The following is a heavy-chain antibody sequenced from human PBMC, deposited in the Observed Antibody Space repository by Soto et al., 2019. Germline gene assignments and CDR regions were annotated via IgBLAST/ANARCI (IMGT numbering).Heavy chain of an antibody. CDR3: ARGRRPRNTIFGVVSGG. CDR1: GFSFDTYA. D-gene: IGHD3-3*02. Sequence: GGSLRLSCAASGFSFDTYAMTWVRQAPGKGLDWVSAVSASGERTYYADSVRGRFIISRDNSKNMLFLEMNGLRGEDSAVYYCARGRRPRNTIFGVVSGGWGQGTLVTVSS. CDR2: VSASGERT. J-gene: IGHJ4*02. V-gene: IGHV3-23*01.